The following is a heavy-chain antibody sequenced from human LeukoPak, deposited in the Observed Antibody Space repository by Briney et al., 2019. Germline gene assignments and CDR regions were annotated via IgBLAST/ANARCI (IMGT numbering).Heavy chain of an antibody. J-gene: IGHJ4*02. V-gene: IGHV3-53*01. CDR3: ARDHSSSWPNFDY. D-gene: IGHD6-13*01. CDR2: IYSGGST. Sequence: GGSLRLSCAASGFTVSSNYMSWVRQAPGKGLEWVSVIYSGGSTYYADSVKGRFTISRDKSKNTLYVQMNSLRAEDTAVYYCARDHSSSWPNFDYWGQGTLVTVSS. CDR1: GFTVSSNY.